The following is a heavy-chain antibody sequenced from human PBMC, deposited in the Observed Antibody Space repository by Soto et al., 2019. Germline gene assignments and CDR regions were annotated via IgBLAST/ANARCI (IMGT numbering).Heavy chain of an antibody. CDR3: ASDRTYGSGSHYYFDY. CDR2: INPKSGDT. V-gene: IGHV1-2*02. J-gene: IGHJ4*02. D-gene: IGHD3-10*01. CDR1: GYAFTAYY. Sequence: GASVKVSCKASGYAFTAYYMHWVRQAPGQGVEWMGWINPKSGDTTYAQKFQGRVTMTRDTSITTAYMELSRLRSDDTAVYYCASDRTYGSGSHYYFDYWGQGTPVTV.